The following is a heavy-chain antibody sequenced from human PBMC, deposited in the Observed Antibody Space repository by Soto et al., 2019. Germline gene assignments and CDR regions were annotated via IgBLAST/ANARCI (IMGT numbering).Heavy chain of an antibody. CDR3: ARHNSPSMVRGHTIRRGNWFDP. J-gene: IGHJ5*02. CDR1: GGSISSSSYY. V-gene: IGHV4-39*01. CDR2: IYYSGST. Sequence: PSETLSLTCTVSGGSISSSSYYWGWIRQPPGKGLEWIGSIYYSGSTYYNPSLKSRVTISVDTSKNQFSLKLSSVTAADTAVYYCARHNSPSMVRGHTIRRGNWFDPWGQGTLVTVSS. D-gene: IGHD3-10*01.